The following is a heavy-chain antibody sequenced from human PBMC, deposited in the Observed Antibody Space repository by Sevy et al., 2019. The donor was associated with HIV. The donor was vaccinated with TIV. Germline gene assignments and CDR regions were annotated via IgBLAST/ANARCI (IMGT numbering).Heavy chain of an antibody. CDR1: GFTFSSYA. CDR3: AREGGNYMDY. D-gene: IGHD1-26*01. V-gene: IGHV3-21*01. Sequence: GGSLRLSCAASGFTFSSYAMNWVRQAPGKGLEWVSSISGSSRYIYYANSVNGRFTISRDNAKNSLYLQMNSLRAEDTAMYYCAREGGNYMDYWGQGTLVTVSS. J-gene: IGHJ4*02. CDR2: ISGSSRYI.